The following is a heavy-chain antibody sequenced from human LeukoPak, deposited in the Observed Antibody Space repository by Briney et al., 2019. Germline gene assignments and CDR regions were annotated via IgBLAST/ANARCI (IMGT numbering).Heavy chain of an antibody. Sequence: ASVKVSCKASGYTFTSYAMHWVRQAPGQRLEWMGWINAGNGNTKYSQKFQGRVTITRDTSASTAYMELSSLRSEDTAMYYCARINMVRGVFDPWGQGTLVTVSS. D-gene: IGHD3-10*01. CDR3: ARINMVRGVFDP. CDR2: INAGNGNT. CDR1: GYTFTSYA. V-gene: IGHV1-3*01. J-gene: IGHJ5*02.